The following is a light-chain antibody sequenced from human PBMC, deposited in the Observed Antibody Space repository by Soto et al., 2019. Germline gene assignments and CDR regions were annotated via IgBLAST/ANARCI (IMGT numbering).Light chain of an antibody. CDR1: QSVSFH. Sequence: EIVMTQSPATLSVSPGETATLSCRASQSVSFHLAWYQQKPGQGPRLLIYGAFTRATGIPARFSGSGSGTDSTLTISSLQSEAFALYFCQQYKNWPPLTFGGGTKVEIK. CDR3: QQYKNWPPLT. V-gene: IGKV3-15*01. J-gene: IGKJ4*01. CDR2: GAF.